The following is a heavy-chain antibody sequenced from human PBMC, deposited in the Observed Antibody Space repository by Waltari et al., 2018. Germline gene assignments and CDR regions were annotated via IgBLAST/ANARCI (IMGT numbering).Heavy chain of an antibody. CDR3: ARDRYYDSSGYYNWFDP. J-gene: IGHJ5*02. D-gene: IGHD3-22*01. Sequence: QVQLQESGPGLVKPSETLSLTCTVSGGSISSYYWSWIRQPAGKGLEWIGRIYTSGSTNYNPAPKSRVTMSVDTSKNQFSLKLSAVTAADTAVYYCARDRYYDSSGYYNWFDPWGQGTLVTVSS. CDR2: IYTSGST. V-gene: IGHV4-4*07. CDR1: GGSISSYY.